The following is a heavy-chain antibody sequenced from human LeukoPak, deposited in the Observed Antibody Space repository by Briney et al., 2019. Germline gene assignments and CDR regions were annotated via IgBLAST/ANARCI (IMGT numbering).Heavy chain of an antibody. J-gene: IGHJ5*02. D-gene: IGHD6-19*01. CDR2: IYYSGST. Sequence: SSETLSLTCTGSGGSISSYYWSWIRQPPGKGLEWIGYIYYSGSTNYNPSLKSRVTISVDTSKNQFSLKLSSVTAADTAVYYCASQRDSSGWYAWFDPWGQGTLVTVSS. CDR3: ASQRDSSGWYAWFDP. CDR1: GGSISSYY. V-gene: IGHV4-59*01.